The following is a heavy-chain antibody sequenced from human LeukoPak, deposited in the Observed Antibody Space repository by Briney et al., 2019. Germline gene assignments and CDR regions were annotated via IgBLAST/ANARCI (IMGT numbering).Heavy chain of an antibody. CDR1: GYTFTSYA. Sequence: ASVKVSCKASGYTFTSYAMHCVRQAPGQRLEWMGWINAGNGNTKYSQKFQSRVTITRDTSASTAYMELSSLRSEDTAVYYCARKRDNDILTGYLDYWGQGTLVTVSS. D-gene: IGHD3-9*01. J-gene: IGHJ4*02. CDR3: ARKRDNDILTGYLDY. CDR2: INAGNGNT. V-gene: IGHV1-3*01.